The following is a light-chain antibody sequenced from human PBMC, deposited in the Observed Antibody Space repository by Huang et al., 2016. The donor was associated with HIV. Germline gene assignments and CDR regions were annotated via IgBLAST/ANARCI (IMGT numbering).Light chain of an antibody. CDR2: AAS. V-gene: IGKV1-NL1*01. Sequence: DIQMTQSPSSLFASVGDRVTITFRASQDIKHSLAWYQQKPGKAPKVLLYAASRLQSGVTFRFSGSGSGTDYILSITNLQAEDVATYYCQQYYSSLPLSFGGGTKVEIK. J-gene: IGKJ4*01. CDR1: QDIKHS. CDR3: QQYYSSLPLS.